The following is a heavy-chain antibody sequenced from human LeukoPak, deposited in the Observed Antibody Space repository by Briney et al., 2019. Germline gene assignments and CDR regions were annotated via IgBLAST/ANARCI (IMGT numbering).Heavy chain of an antibody. CDR3: ARGYYDFWSGYLNWFDP. CDR1: GGSISSYY. CDR2: IYYSGST. Sequence: SETLSLTCTVSGGSISSYYWSWIRQPPGKGLEWIGYIYYSGSTNYNPSLKSRVTISVDTSENQFSLKLSSVTAADTAVYYCARGYYDFWSGYLNWFDPWGQGTLVTVSS. J-gene: IGHJ5*02. D-gene: IGHD3-3*01. V-gene: IGHV4-59*01.